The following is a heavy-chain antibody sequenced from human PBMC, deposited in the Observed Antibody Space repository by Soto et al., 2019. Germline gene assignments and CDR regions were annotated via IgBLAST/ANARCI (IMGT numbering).Heavy chain of an antibody. D-gene: IGHD3-9*01. Sequence: PGGSLRLSCAASGFTFSIYAMHWVRQAPGKGLEWVAVISYDGSNKYYADSVKGRFTISRDNAKNSLYLQMNSLRAEDTAVYYCARDLSLYDIFTRYDAFDIWGQGTMVTVSS. CDR3: ARDLSLYDIFTRYDAFDI. J-gene: IGHJ3*02. CDR2: ISYDGSNK. V-gene: IGHV3-30-3*01. CDR1: GFTFSIYA.